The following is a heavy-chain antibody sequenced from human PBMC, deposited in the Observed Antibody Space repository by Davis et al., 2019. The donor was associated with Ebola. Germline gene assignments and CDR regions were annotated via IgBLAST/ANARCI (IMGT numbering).Heavy chain of an antibody. Sequence: SESLSLTCPVSGGSISSYYWSWIRQPPGKGLEWIGEINHSGSTNYNPSLKSRVTISVDTSKNQFSLKLSSVTAADTADYYCARGELLDIWGQGTMVTVSS. J-gene: IGHJ3*02. CDR3: ARGELLDI. CDR1: GGSISSYY. CDR2: INHSGST. D-gene: IGHD3-10*01. V-gene: IGHV4-34*01.